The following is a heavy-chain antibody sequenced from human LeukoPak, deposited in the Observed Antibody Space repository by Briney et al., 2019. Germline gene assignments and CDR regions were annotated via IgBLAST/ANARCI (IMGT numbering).Heavy chain of an antibody. CDR1: GGSISSGGYS. V-gene: IGHV4-30-2*01. J-gene: IGHJ4*02. CDR2: IYHSGST. CDR3: ASTYYYDSSGWGALDY. D-gene: IGHD3-22*01. Sequence: SETLSLTCAVSGGSISSGGYSWSWIRQPPGKGLEWIGYIYHSGSTYYNPSLKSRVTISVDRSKNQFSLELSSVTAADTAVYYCASTYYYDSSGWGALDYWGQGTLVTVSS.